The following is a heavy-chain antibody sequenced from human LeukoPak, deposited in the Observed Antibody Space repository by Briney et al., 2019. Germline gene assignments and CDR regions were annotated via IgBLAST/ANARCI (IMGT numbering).Heavy chain of an antibody. V-gene: IGHV3-74*01. CDR1: GFTFSTYW. CDR2: INGDESRT. J-gene: IGHJ4*02. Sequence: GGSLRLSCAASGFTFSTYWMHWVRQAPGKGLVWVSRINGDESRTSYADSVKGRFTISRDNAKSTLYLQMNSLRAEDTAVYYCGRASGDGGSYWGYWGQGTLVTVSS. CDR3: GRASGDGGSYWGY. D-gene: IGHD1-26*01.